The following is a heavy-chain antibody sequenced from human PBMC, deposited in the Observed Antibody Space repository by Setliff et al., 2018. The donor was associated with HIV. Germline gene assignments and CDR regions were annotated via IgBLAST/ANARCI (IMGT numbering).Heavy chain of an antibody. Sequence: SETLSLTCTVSGGSISSGSYYWSWIRQPAGKGLGWIGHIYTSGSTNYNPSLKSRVTISVDTSKNQFSLKLSSVTAADTAVYYCARRSGVVPAAGFDYWGQGTLVTVSS. V-gene: IGHV4-61*09. D-gene: IGHD2-2*01. CDR3: ARRSGVVPAAGFDY. CDR2: IYTSGST. J-gene: IGHJ4*02. CDR1: GGSISSGSYY.